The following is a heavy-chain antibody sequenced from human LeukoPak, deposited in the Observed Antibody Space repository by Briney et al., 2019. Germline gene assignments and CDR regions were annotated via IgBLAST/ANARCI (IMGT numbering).Heavy chain of an antibody. Sequence: PGGSLRLSCAASGFTFSSYAMSWVRQAPGKGLEWVSTISYTGGSTYYAESVKGRFTISRDSSKNILSLQMNSLRAEDTAVYYCAKGGSGSYLYYFDLWGQGTLVTVSS. CDR1: GFTFSSYA. D-gene: IGHD3-10*01. J-gene: IGHJ4*02. V-gene: IGHV3-23*01. CDR3: AKGGSGSYLYYFDL. CDR2: ISYTGGST.